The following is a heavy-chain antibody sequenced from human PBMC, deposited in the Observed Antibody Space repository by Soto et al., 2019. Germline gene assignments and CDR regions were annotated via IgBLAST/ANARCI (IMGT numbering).Heavy chain of an antibody. CDR1: GFTFSSYA. CDR3: AKDYSGYDLLADY. Sequence: EVQLLESGGGLVQPGGSLRLSGAASGFTFSSYAMSWVRQAPGKGLEWVSAISGSGGSTYYADSVKGRFTISRDNSKNTLYLQMNSLRAEDTAVYYCAKDYSGYDLLADYWGQGTLVTVSS. V-gene: IGHV3-23*01. D-gene: IGHD5-12*01. CDR2: ISGSGGST. J-gene: IGHJ4*02.